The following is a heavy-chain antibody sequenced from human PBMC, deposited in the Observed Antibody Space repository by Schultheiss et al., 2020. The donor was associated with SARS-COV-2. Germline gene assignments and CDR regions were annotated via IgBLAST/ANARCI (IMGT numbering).Heavy chain of an antibody. D-gene: IGHD2-2*01. V-gene: IGHV1-2*04. CDR2: INPNSGGT. J-gene: IGHJ6*02. CDR3: ARGDVPAAPHWYYGMDV. Sequence: ASVKVSCKASGYTFTGYYMHWVRQAPGQGLEWMGWINPNSGGTNYAQKFQGWVTMTRDTSISTAYMELNRLRSDDAAVYYCARGDVPAAPHWYYGMDVWGQGTTVTVSS. CDR1: GYTFTGYY.